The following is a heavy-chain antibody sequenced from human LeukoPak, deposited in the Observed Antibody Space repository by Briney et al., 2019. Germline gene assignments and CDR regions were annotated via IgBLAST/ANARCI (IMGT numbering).Heavy chain of an antibody. CDR1: GFTFSSFS. CDR2: IREDGSEK. J-gene: IGHJ4*02. Sequence: GGSLRLSCAASGFTFSSFSMSRVRQTPGKGLEWVANIREDGSEKYYLDSVKGRFTISRDNAKNSLYLQMNSLRAEDTAIYYCARDLVVSRSVGATEKIDYWGQGTLVTVSS. D-gene: IGHD1-26*01. V-gene: IGHV3-7*01. CDR3: ARDLVVSRSVGATEKIDY.